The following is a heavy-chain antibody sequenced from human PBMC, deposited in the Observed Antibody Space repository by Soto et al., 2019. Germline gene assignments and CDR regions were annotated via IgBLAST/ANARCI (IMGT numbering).Heavy chain of an antibody. J-gene: IGHJ6*02. CDR1: GGSFSGYY. D-gene: IGHD2-21*02. V-gene: IGHV4-34*01. CDR2: INHSGTI. CDR3: ARADRTLVTSYSLDV. Sequence: QVQLQQWGAGLLKPSETLSLTCAVYGGSFSGYYWTWIPQPPGQGLGWIGEINHSGTINFNPSLKSRLTISLDTSKKHFSLKLSSVTDADTAAYYCARADRTLVTSYSLDVWGQGTTVTVSS.